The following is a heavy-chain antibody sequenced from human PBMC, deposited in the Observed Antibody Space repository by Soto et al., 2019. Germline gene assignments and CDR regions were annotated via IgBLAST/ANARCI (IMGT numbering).Heavy chain of an antibody. CDR1: GDTISTGGYT. CDR2: TYHSGNP. V-gene: IGHV4-30-2*01. J-gene: IGHJ5*02. Sequence: PSETLSLTCDVSGDTISTGGYTWAWIRQPPGKALEWIGHTYHSGNPYYNPSLKSRVIISVDRSKNQFSLKLSSVTAADTAVYYCARGYCSSTSCYIWDNWFDPWGQGTLVTVSS. CDR3: ARGYCSSTSCYIWDNWFDP. D-gene: IGHD2-2*02.